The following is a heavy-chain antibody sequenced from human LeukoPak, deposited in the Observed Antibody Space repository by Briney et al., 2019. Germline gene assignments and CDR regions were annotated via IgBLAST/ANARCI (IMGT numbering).Heavy chain of an antibody. CDR1: GFTFSSYS. D-gene: IGHD3-10*02. Sequence: GGSLRLSCEASGFTFSSYSMNWVRQAPGKGLEWVSTVSGSGHSTFYADSVKGRFTISRDNSKNTLYLQMSSLRAEDTAVYYCAELGITMIGGVWGKGTTVTISS. J-gene: IGHJ6*04. CDR3: AELGITMIGGV. V-gene: IGHV3-23*01. CDR2: VSGSGHST.